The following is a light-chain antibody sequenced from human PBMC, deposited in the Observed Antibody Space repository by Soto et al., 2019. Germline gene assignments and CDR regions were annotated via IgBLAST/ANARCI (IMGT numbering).Light chain of an antibody. V-gene: IGKV1-39*01. CDR3: QQSYTTPLT. Sequence: DIQMTQSQSSLSASVGDRVTITCRASQYISDFFNWYQQKPGKAPVILIYAASTLQSGVPSRFNGGGSETNFTLIISSLQPEDFATYYCQQSYTTPLTFGGGTKVEIK. CDR2: AAS. CDR1: QYISDF. J-gene: IGKJ4*01.